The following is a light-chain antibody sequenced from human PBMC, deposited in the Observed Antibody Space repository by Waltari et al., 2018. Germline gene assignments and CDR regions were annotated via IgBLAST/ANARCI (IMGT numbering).Light chain of an antibody. J-gene: IGLJ1*01. Sequence: QSVLTQPASVSGSPGQSITISCTGTSSDVGGYNYVSWYQQHPGKAPKLMIYEVSNRPSGVSNRVSGSKSGNTASLTISVLQAEDEADYYCSSYTSSSTRVFGTGTKVTVL. V-gene: IGLV2-14*01. CDR3: SSYTSSSTRV. CDR2: EVS. CDR1: SSDVGGYNY.